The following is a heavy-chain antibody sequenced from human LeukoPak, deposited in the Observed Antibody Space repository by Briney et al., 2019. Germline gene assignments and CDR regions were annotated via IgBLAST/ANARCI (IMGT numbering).Heavy chain of an antibody. CDR2: ISSSSIYI. J-gene: IGHJ4*02. D-gene: IGHD4-11*01. CDR3: ARGHSNYGDYFDY. Sequence: GGSLRLSCAASRFTFSTYSMNWVRQAPGKGLEWVSSISSSSIYIYYADSVKGQFTISRDNAKSSLSLQMNSLRAEDTAVYYCARGHSNYGDYFDYWGQGTLVTVSS. CDR1: RFTFSTYS. V-gene: IGHV3-21*01.